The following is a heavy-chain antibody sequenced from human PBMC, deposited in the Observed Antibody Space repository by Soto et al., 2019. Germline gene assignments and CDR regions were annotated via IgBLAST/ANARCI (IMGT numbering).Heavy chain of an antibody. D-gene: IGHD6-13*01. CDR2: ISYDGSNK. J-gene: IGHJ4*02. CDR1: GFTFSSYA. Sequence: QVQLVESGGGVVQPGRSLRLSCAASGFTFSSYAMHWVRQAPGKGLEWVAVISYDGSNKYYADSVKGRFTISRDNSKNTLYLQRNSLRAEDTAVYYCARDRVALYSSSCVDYWGQGTLVTVSS. CDR3: ARDRVALYSSSCVDY. V-gene: IGHV3-30-3*01.